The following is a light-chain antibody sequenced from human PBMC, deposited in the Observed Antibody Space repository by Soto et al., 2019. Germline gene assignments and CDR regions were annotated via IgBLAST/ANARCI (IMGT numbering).Light chain of an antibody. V-gene: IGKV1-5*03. CDR2: KAS. Sequence: DIQMTQSPSTLSGSVGDRVTITCRASQTISSWLAWYQQKPGKAPKLLIYKASTLKSGVPSGFSGSGCGTEFTLTIRSLQPDDFATYYCQPYNSYSETFGQGTKVDNK. CDR1: QTISSW. CDR3: QPYNSYSET. J-gene: IGKJ1*01.